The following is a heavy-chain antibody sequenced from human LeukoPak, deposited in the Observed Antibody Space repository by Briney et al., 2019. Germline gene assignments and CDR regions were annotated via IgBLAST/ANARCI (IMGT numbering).Heavy chain of an antibody. CDR3: ASQYSGYDWNYFDY. V-gene: IGHV1-2*02. J-gene: IGHJ4*02. CDR1: GYTFTSNY. Sequence: ASVKVSCKAFGYTFTSNYMHWVRQAPGQGLEWMGWINPNSGGTNCAQKFQGRVTMTRDTSISTAYMELSRLRSDDTAVYYCASQYSGYDWNYFDYWGQGTLVTVSS. D-gene: IGHD5-12*01. CDR2: INPNSGGT.